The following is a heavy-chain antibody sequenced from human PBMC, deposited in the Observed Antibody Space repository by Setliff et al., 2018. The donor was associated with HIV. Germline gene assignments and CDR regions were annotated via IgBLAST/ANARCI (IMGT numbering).Heavy chain of an antibody. CDR1: GGSIINYF. D-gene: IGHD1-26*01. J-gene: IGHJ6*03. CDR3: ARGARLLAAYSDRWDYFYMAV. Sequence: SETLSLTCSVTGGSIINYFWGWIRMPPGKGLEWIGYIYYSGSTDYNPSLKSRVTISVDTSKNQVSLKVNSMTAADTAVYYCARGARLLAAYSDRWDYFYMAVWGKGTTVTVSS. V-gene: IGHV4-59*12. CDR2: IYYSGST.